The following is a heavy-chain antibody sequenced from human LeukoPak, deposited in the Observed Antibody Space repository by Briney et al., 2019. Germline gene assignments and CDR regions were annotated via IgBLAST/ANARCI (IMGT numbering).Heavy chain of an antibody. CDR1: GFTFSRDW. V-gene: IGHV3-74*03. Sequence: GGSLRPSCAASGFTFSRDWMHWVRQAPGKGPECVSRISDDGSITTYADSVQGRFTISRDNAKSTMFLQMNSLRAEDTAVYFCARRFYQTNVYDRHFDHWGQGIPVTVSS. CDR3: ARRFYQTNVYDRHFDH. CDR2: ISDDGSIT. D-gene: IGHD2-8*01. J-gene: IGHJ4*02.